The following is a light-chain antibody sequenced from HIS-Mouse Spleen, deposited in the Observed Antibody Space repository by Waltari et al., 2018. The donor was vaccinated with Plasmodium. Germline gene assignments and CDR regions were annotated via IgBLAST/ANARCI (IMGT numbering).Light chain of an antibody. CDR2: RNN. CDR3: AAWDDSLNGVV. V-gene: IGLV1-44*01. J-gene: IGLJ2*01. Sequence: QSVLTQPPSASGTPGQRVTISCSGSSSNTGSNTVNWYQQLPGTAPKLLIYRNNQPPSGVPDRFSGSKSGTSASLAISGLQSEDEADYYCAAWDDSLNGVVFGGGTKLTVL. CDR1: SSNTGSNT.